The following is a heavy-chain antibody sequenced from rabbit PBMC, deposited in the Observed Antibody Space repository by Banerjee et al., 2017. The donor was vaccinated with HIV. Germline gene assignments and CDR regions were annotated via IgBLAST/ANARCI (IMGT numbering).Heavy chain of an antibody. D-gene: IGHD1-1*01. Sequence: QQQLEESGGGLVKPGGTLTLTCKASGIDFSYGYWICWVRRAPGKGLEWIACIDAGSGGNTYYASWAKGRFTISKTSSTAVTLQMTSLTAADTATYFCARDTSSSFSSYGMDLWGQGTLVTVS. CDR1: GIDFSYGYW. CDR3: ARDTSSSFSSYGMDL. J-gene: IGHJ6*01. V-gene: IGHV1S45*01. CDR2: IDAGSGGNT.